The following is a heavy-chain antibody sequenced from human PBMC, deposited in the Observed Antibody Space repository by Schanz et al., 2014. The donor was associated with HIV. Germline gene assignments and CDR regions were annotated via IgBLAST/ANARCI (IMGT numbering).Heavy chain of an antibody. CDR3: ARQGLRFSFWLDY. D-gene: IGHD4-17*01. Sequence: QVQLVESGGGVVQPGRALRLSCTASGFTFSNYGMHWVRQAPGKGLEWAAAIWYDGSNKFYADSVKGRFTISRDNSKNTLYLQMNNLRAEDTAVYGCARQGLRFSFWLDYWGQGTPVTVS. CDR2: IWYDGSNK. J-gene: IGHJ4*02. CDR1: GFTFSNYG. V-gene: IGHV3-33*01.